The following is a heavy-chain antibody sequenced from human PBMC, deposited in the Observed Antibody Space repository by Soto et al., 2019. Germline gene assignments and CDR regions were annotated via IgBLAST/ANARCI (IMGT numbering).Heavy chain of an antibody. V-gene: IGHV4-39*07. CDR3: TTEAYDNSGSLAFDI. CDR1: GVSISSSTYY. J-gene: IGHJ3*02. Sequence: SETLSLTCTVSGVSISSSTYYWGWMRQPPGKGLEWIANIYISGITYYNPSLKCRVTISVDRSKSQFSLKLNSVTAAYTAVYYCTTEAYDNSGSLAFDIWGPGTLVTVSS. D-gene: IGHD3-22*01. CDR2: IYISGIT.